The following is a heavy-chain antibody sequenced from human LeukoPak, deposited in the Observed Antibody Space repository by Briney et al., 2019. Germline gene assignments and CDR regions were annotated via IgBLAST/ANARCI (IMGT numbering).Heavy chain of an antibody. D-gene: IGHD3-3*01. V-gene: IGHV1-69*01. CDR3: ALKLRFLEWLPVTVIDY. J-gene: IGHJ4*02. CDR2: IIPIFGTA. CDR1: GFTFSSYA. Sequence: KPGGSLRLSCAASGFTFSSYAISWVRQAPGQGLEWMGGIIPIFGTANYAQKFQGRVTITADESTSTAYMELSSLRSEDTAVYYCALKLRFLEWLPVTVIDYWGQGTLVTVSS.